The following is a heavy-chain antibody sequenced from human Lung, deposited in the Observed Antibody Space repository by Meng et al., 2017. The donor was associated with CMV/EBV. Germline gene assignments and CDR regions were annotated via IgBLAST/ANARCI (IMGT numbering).Heavy chain of an antibody. CDR3: TREGGKGDCSEYRIYYGMAF. D-gene: IGHD2-2*01. CDR2: VSYSGRT. J-gene: IGHJ6*02. CDR1: GTSFSSSTYY. Sequence: GSLRLSCTASGTSFSSSTYYWGWVRQPPGKGLVWIVSVSYSGRTYYNPTLKSRVNDSVDTAKNQLYLRLSSVTAADTAVYYCTREGGKGDCSEYRIYYGMAFWGQGTTVTVSS. V-gene: IGHV4-39*07.